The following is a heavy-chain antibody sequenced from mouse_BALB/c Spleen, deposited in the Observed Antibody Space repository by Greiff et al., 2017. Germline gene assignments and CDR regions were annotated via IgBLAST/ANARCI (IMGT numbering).Heavy chain of an antibody. Sequence: DVQLQESGAELVRPGALVKLSCKASGFNIKDYYMHWVKQRPEQGLEWIGWIDPENGNTIYDPKFQGKASITADTSSNTAYLQLSSLTSEDTAVYYCASSVYGSSYWFAYWGQGTLVTVSA. CDR1: GFNIKDYY. CDR3: ASSVYGSSYWFAY. D-gene: IGHD1-1*01. J-gene: IGHJ3*01. V-gene: IGHV14-1*02. CDR2: IDPENGNT.